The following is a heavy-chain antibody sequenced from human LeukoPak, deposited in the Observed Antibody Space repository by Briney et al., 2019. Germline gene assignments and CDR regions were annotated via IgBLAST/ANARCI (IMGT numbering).Heavy chain of an antibody. CDR3: ARAAKATEPHYFDY. D-gene: IGHD1-14*01. CDR1: GFTFSSYG. V-gene: IGHV3-21*01. CDR2: ISSSSSYI. Sequence: GGSLRLSCAASGFTFSSYGMNWVRQAPGKGLEWVSSISSSSSYIYYADSVEGRFTISRDNAKNSLYLQMNSLRAEDTAVYYCARAAKATEPHYFDYWGQGTLVTVSS. J-gene: IGHJ4*02.